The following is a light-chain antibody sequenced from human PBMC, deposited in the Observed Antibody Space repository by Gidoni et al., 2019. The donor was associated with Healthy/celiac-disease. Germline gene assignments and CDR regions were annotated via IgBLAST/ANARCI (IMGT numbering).Light chain of an antibody. Sequence: SYALTQPPSVSVSTGATASITCPGDNLGDKYACWYQQKPGQSPVLVIYQDSKRPSGIPERFSGSNSGNTATLTISGTQARDEADYYCQAWDSSTEVYGGGTKLTVL. CDR3: QAWDSSTEV. CDR2: QDS. J-gene: IGLJ2*01. V-gene: IGLV3-1*01. CDR1: NLGDKY.